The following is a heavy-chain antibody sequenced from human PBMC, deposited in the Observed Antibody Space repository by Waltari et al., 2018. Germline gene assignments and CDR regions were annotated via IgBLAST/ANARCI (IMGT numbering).Heavy chain of an antibody. CDR3: ARAWDSSGSGWFDP. J-gene: IGHJ5*02. D-gene: IGHD6-19*01. CDR1: GSSISSGYY. CDR2: IYHSGST. V-gene: IGHV4-38-2*01. Sequence: QVQLQESGPGLVRPSETLSLPCAVPGSSISSGYYWGWIRPPPGKGLEWIGSIYHSGSTYYNPSLKIRVTISVDTSKNQFSLKLSSVTAADTAVYYCARAWDSSGSGWFDPWGQGTLVTVSS.